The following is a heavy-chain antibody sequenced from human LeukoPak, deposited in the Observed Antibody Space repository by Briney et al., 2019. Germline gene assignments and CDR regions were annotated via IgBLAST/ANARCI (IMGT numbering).Heavy chain of an antibody. V-gene: IGHV4-34*01. CDR3: ARVLSIVVVPGATFWFDP. J-gene: IGHJ5*02. D-gene: IGHD2-2*01. Sequence: SETLSLTCAVYGGSFSGYYWSWIRQPLEKGLEWIGDVNHSGSTNYNPSLKSRVTISVDTSKNQLSLKLSSVTAADTAVYHCARVLSIVVVPGATFWFDPWGQGTLVTVSS. CDR1: GGSFSGYY. CDR2: VNHSGST.